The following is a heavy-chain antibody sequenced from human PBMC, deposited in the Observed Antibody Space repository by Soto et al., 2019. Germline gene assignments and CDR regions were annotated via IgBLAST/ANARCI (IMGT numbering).Heavy chain of an antibody. J-gene: IGHJ5*02. Sequence: SETLSLTCAVSGGSITSANSWTWVRQPPGGGLEWIGEISHSGITNYKASLKSRVTMSVDKTKNDVSLKLTSVTAADTAVYYCARVLRGWFDPWGQGTPVTVSS. CDR1: GGSITSANS. V-gene: IGHV4-4*02. CDR3: ARVLRGWFDP. CDR2: ISHSGIT.